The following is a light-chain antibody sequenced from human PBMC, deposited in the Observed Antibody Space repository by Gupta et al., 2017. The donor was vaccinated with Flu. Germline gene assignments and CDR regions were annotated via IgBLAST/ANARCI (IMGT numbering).Light chain of an antibody. CDR2: DVG. CDR1: SSDVGRYNY. CDR3: CQSAGSYSWV. J-gene: IGLJ3*02. Sequence: QSALTQPRSVSGSPGQSVTISCTGTSSDVGRYNYVSWHQQHPGKAPKLIIYDVGKRPSGIPDRFAASKSGTNASPHTSGLQAEDEADDYCCQSAGSYSWVFGGGTKLTVL. V-gene: IGLV2-11*01.